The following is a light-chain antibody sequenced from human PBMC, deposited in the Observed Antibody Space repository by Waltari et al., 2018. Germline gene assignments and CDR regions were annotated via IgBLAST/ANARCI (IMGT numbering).Light chain of an antibody. CDR1: QSLLQSDGKTY. CDR3: MQTTPWRS. J-gene: IGKJ2*01. V-gene: IGKV2D-29*01. Sequence: EIVMTQTPLSLSVTPGQAASITCKSSQSLLQSDGKTYLYWYLQRAGQSPQLLIYEVSKRFSGVSDRISGSGSGTDFTLTISRVETDDVGIYFCMQTTPWRSFGRGTKLEIK. CDR2: EVS.